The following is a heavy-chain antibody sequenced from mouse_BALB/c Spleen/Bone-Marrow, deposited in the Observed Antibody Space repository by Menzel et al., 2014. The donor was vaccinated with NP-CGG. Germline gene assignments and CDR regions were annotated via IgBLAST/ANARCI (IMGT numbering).Heavy chain of an antibody. CDR3: ARDYLCSFDY. V-gene: IGHV7-3*02. Sequence: EVKLVESGGGLVQPGGFLRLSCATSGFTFTDHYMSWVRQPPGKALEWLGFIRNKANGYTTEYSASVKGRFTISRDNSQSIVYLQMNTLRAEDSATYYCARDYLCSFDYWGQGTTLTVSS. CDR1: GFTFTDHY. D-gene: IGHD2-1*01. J-gene: IGHJ2*01. CDR2: IRNKANGYTT.